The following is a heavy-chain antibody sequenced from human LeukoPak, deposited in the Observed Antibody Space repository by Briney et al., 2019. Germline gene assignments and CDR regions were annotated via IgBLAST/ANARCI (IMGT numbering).Heavy chain of an antibody. J-gene: IGHJ4*02. Sequence: SVKVCCKASGGTFSSYAISWVRQAPGQGLEWMGGIIPIFGTANYAQKFQGRVTITADESTSTAYMELSSLRSEDTAVYYCARGATILVSHFDYWGQGTLVTVSS. V-gene: IGHV1-69*13. CDR1: GGTFSSYA. CDR2: IIPIFGTA. D-gene: IGHD1/OR15-1a*01. CDR3: ARGATILVSHFDY.